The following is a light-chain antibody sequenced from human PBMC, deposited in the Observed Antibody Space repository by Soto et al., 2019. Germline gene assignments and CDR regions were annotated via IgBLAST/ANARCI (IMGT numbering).Light chain of an antibody. CDR3: QSYDSSRSVV. J-gene: IGLJ2*01. Sequence: QSVLTQPPSVSGAPGQRVTISCTGSSSNIGAGYDVHWYQQLPGTAPKLLIYGNSNRPSGVPDRCSGSKSGTAASLAITGLQAEEEAAYYCQSYDSSRSVVFGGGTKLTVL. V-gene: IGLV1-40*01. CDR1: SSNIGAGYD. CDR2: GNS.